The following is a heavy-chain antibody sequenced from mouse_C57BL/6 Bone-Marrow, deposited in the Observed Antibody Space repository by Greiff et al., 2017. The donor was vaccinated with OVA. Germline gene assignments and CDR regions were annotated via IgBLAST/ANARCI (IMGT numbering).Heavy chain of an antibody. J-gene: IGHJ4*01. CDR3: ARRLRRAMDY. V-gene: IGHV5-17*01. Sequence: EVKLMVSGGGLVKPGGSLKLSCAASGFTFSDYGMHWVRQAPEKGLEWVAYISSGSSTIYYADTVKGRFTISRDNAKNTLFLQMTSLRSEDTAMYYCARRLRRAMDYWGQGTSVTVSS. CDR2: ISSGSSTI. D-gene: IGHD2-2*01. CDR1: GFTFSDYG.